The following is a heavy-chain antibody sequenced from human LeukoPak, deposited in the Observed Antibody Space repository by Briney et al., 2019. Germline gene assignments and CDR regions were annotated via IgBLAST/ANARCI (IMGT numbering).Heavy chain of an antibody. CDR1: GFTFSSYA. CDR3: AKDFSGCSTSSCYSAYYGMDV. J-gene: IGHJ6*02. Sequence: GGSLRLSCAASGFTFSSYAMHWVRQAPGKGLEWVAVISYDGSNKYYADSVKGRFTISRDNSKNTLDLQMNSLRIEDTAVHYCAKDFSGCSTSSCYSAYYGMDVWGQGTTVIVSS. D-gene: IGHD2-2*02. CDR2: ISYDGSNK. V-gene: IGHV3-30-3*01.